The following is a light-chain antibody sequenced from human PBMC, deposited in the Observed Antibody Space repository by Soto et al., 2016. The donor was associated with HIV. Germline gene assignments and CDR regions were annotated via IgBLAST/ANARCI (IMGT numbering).Light chain of an antibody. CDR2: KDS. J-gene: IGLJ3*02. CDR1: VLAKKY. CDR3: YSAADNNWV. V-gene: IGLV3-27*01. Sequence: SYELTQPSSVSVSPGQTVRITCSGDVLAKKYARWFQQKPGQAPMLVIYKDSERPSGIPERFSGSSLGTTVTLTISGAQVEDEADYYCYSAADNNWVFGGGTKLTVL.